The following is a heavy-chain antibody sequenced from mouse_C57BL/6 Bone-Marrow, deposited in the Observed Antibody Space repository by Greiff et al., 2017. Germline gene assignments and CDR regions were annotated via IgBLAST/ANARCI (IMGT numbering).Heavy chain of an antibody. D-gene: IGHD1-1*01. CDR1: GFTFTGYW. CDR2: LLPGSGST. J-gene: IGHJ2*01. Sequence: QVHVKQSGAELMKPGASVKLSCKATGFTFTGYWIEWVQQRPGHGLEWIGELLPGSGSTYYDEKIKGKATFPDDSTSNTAYMIRSSLTTEYSAIYYCAREGYYGSSYDYFGYWGQGTTLTVSS. V-gene: IGHV1-9*01. CDR3: AREGYYGSSYDYFGY.